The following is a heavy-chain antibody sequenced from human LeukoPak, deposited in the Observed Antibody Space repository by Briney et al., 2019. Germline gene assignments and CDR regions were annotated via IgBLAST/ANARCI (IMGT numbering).Heavy chain of an antibody. CDR1: GFTFSSYA. J-gene: IGHJ4*02. Sequence: GGSLRLSCAASGFTFSSYAMSWVRQAPGKGLEWVSAISGSGGSTYYADSVKGRFTISRDNSKNTLYLQMNSLRAEDTAVYYCANDPRYGDQGGYWGQGTLVTVSS. CDR3: ANDPRYGDQGGY. D-gene: IGHD4-17*01. CDR2: ISGSGGST. V-gene: IGHV3-23*01.